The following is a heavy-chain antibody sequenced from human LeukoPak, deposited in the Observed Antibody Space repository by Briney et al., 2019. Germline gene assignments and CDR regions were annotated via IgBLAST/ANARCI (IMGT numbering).Heavy chain of an antibody. Sequence: SETLSLTCAVYGGSFSGYYWSWIRQPPGKGLEWIGEINHSGSTNYNPSLKSRVTISVDTSKNQFSLKLSSVTAADTAVYYCARGPRYSYNAFYNWFDPWGQGTLVTVSS. J-gene: IGHJ5*02. CDR2: INHSGST. D-gene: IGHD5-18*01. CDR1: GGSFSGYY. V-gene: IGHV4-34*01. CDR3: ARGPRYSYNAFYNWFDP.